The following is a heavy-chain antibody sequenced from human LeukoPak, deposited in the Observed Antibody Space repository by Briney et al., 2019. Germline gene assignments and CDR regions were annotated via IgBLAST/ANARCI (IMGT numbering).Heavy chain of an antibody. D-gene: IGHD3-9*01. CDR3: AKDRGLLTGYEFDY. Sequence: GGSLRLSCAASGFSFNAYTIKWVRQAPGKGLEWVSAISGSGGSTYYADSVKGRFTISRDNSKNTLYLQMNSLRAEDTAVYYCAKDRGLLTGYEFDYWGQGTLVTVSS. CDR1: GFSFNAYT. J-gene: IGHJ4*02. CDR2: ISGSGGST. V-gene: IGHV3-23*01.